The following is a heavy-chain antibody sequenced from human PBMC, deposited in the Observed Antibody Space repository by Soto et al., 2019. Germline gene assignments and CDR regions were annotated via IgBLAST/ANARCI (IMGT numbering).Heavy chain of an antibody. J-gene: IGHJ6*02. D-gene: IGHD3-16*01. Sequence: ASVKVSCKASGYIFVNYGIAWVRQAPRQRLEWMGWISPYTGNTHSASKVQGRLTMTTDTSTSTAYMDLGSLTSDDTSVYYCVMVDNYVTPTPQDVWGQGTTVTVSS. V-gene: IGHV1-18*01. CDR2: ISPYTGNT. CDR1: GYIFVNYG. CDR3: VMVDNYVTPTPQDV.